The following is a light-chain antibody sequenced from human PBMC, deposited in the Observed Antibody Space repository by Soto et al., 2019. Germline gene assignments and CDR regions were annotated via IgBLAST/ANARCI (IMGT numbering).Light chain of an antibody. CDR1: QSVSSSY. CDR3: QQYGSSPLT. V-gene: IGKV3-20*01. J-gene: IGKJ4*01. CDR2: GAS. Sequence: ENVLTQSPGTLSLSPGERATLSCRASQSVSSSYLAWYQQKPGQAPRLPIYGASRRATGIPDRFSGSGSGTDFTLTISSLEPEDFAVYNCQQYGSSPLTFGGGTKVDIK.